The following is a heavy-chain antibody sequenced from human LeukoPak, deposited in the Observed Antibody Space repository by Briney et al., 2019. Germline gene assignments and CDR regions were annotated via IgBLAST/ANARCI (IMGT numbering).Heavy chain of an antibody. Sequence: GRSLRLSCAASGFTFSSYAMSWVRQAPGKGLEWVSAITDSGGSTYYADSVKGRFTISRDNSKNTPYLQMNSLRAEDTAVYYCVVVTGTWWGQGTLVTVSS. CDR2: ITDSGGST. J-gene: IGHJ4*02. V-gene: IGHV3-23*01. D-gene: IGHD2-21*02. CDR1: GFTFSSYA. CDR3: VVVTGTW.